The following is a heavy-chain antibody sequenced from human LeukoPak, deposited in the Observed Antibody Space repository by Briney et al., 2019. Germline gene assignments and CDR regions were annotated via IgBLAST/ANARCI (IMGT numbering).Heavy chain of an antibody. CDR2: VKQDGTEK. J-gene: IGHJ4*02. CDR1: GFTSRDYW. CDR3: AKTGPYYFDF. V-gene: IGHV3-7*03. Sequence: GGSLRLSCEASGFTSRDYWMTWVRQAPGKGLEWVANVKQDGTEKFYVDSVKGRFTISRDNSRNTLYLQMNSLRAEDTAVYFCAKTGPYYFDFWGQGSLVTVSS. D-gene: IGHD1-14*01.